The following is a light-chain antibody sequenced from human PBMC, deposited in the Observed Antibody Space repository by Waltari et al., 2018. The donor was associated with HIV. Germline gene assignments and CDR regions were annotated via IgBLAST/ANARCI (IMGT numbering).Light chain of an antibody. J-gene: IGKJ2*01. Sequence: DIQMTQSPSTLSAFIGDRVTITCRASQSIDNWLAWYQQKPGKAPKFLIYKASSLESGVSSRFSGSGSGTEFTLTISNLQPDDLATYYCQQYNAYPYTFCQGTKLEIK. CDR1: QSIDNW. CDR2: KAS. CDR3: QQYNAYPYT. V-gene: IGKV1-5*03.